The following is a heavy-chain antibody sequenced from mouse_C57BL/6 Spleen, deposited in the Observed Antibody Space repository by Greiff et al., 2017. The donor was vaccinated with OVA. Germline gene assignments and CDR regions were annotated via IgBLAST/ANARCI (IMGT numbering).Heavy chain of an antibody. CDR2: IYPSDSET. J-gene: IGHJ2*01. V-gene: IGHV1-61*01. D-gene: IGHD3-2*02. CDR3: ARVGSSGYVFFDY. CDR1: GYTFTSYW. Sequence: QVQLQQPGAELVRPGSSVKLSCKASGYTFTSYWMDWVKQRPGQGLEWIGNIYPSDSETHYNQKFKGKSTLTVDKSSSTAYMQLSSLTSEDSAVYYCARVGSSGYVFFDYWGQGTTLTVSS.